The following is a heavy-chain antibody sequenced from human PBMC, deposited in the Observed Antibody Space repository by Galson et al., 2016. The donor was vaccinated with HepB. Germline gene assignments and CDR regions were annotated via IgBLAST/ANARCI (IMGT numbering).Heavy chain of an antibody. J-gene: IGHJ4*02. CDR1: GVSITSGGFS. V-gene: IGHV4-30-2*01. CDR3: ARGTYDFWSGSSPTEYYFDY. Sequence: TLSLTCAVSGVSITSGGFSWNWIRQPPGKGLEWIGFIYQGETAYYTPSLRSRVTMALHRTNNLFSLKLSSVTAADTAVYYCARGTYDFWSGSSPTEYYFDYWGQGALVAVSS. CDR2: IYQGETA. D-gene: IGHD3-3*01.